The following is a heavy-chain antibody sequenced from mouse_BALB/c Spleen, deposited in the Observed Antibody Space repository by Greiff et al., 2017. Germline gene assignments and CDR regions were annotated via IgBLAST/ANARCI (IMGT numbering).Heavy chain of an antibody. CDR2: INPYNDGT. V-gene: IGHV1-14*01. CDR1: GYTFTSYV. CDR3: ARTDGYYVGDYAMDY. D-gene: IGHD2-3*01. Sequence: VQLQQSGPELVKPGASVKMSCKASGYTFTSYVMHWVKQKPGQGLEWIGYINPYNDGTKYNEKFKGKATLTSDKSSSTAYMELSSLTSEDSAVYYCARTDGYYVGDYAMDYWGQGTSGTVSS. J-gene: IGHJ4*01.